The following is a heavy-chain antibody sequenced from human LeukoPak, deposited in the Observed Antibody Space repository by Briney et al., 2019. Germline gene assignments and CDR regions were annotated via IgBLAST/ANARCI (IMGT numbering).Heavy chain of an antibody. V-gene: IGHV4-59*08. CDR3: ARLFYYDSSGSLDY. J-gene: IGHJ4*02. CDR2: IYYSGST. Sequence: SETLSLTCTVSGGSISSYYWSWIRQPPGKGLEWIGYIYYSGSTNYNPSLKSRVTISVDTSKNQFSLKLSSVTAADTAAYYCARLFYYDSSGSLDYWGQGTLVTVSS. D-gene: IGHD3-22*01. CDR1: GGSISSYY.